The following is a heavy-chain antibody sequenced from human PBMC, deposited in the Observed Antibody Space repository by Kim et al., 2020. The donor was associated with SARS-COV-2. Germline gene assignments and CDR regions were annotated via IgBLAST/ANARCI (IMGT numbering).Heavy chain of an antibody. CDR3: AKARGAYTYYYGSGSYYNPPSYYGMDV. V-gene: IGHV3-23*01. Sequence: GGSLRLSCAASGFTFSSYAMSWVRQAPGKGLEWVSAISGSGGNTYYADSVKGRFTISRDNSKNTLYLQMNSLRAEDTAVYYCAKARGAYTYYYGSGSYYNPPSYYGMDVWGQGTTVTVSS. CDR1: GFTFSSYA. J-gene: IGHJ6*02. CDR2: ISGSGGNT. D-gene: IGHD3-10*01.